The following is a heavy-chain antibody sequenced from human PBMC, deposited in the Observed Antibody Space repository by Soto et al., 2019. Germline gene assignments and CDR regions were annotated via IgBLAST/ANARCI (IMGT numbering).Heavy chain of an antibody. V-gene: IGHV4-30-4*01. CDR3: ARASPVVTDV. D-gene: IGHD5-18*01. CDR1: GGSISSGDYY. J-gene: IGHJ6*02. CDR2: IYYSGST. Sequence: QVQLQESGPGLVKPSQTLSITCTVSGGSISSGDYYWSWIRQPPGKGLEWIGYIYYSGSTYYNPSLTSRVTTPVDTSKNQSSLKLSSVTAADTAVYYCARASPVVTDVGGQGTTVTVSS.